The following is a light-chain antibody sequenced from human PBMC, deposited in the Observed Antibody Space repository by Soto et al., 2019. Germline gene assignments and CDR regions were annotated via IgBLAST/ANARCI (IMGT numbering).Light chain of an antibody. V-gene: IGKV3-20*01. J-gene: IGKJ1*01. CDR2: GAS. CDR3: QQYGSSPRT. CDR1: QSVSSRN. Sequence: IVLPQSPGTLSLSPEERATLSCRASQSVSSRNLAWYQQKPGQAPRLLIYGASSRATGIPDRFSGSGSGTDFTLTISRLEPEDFAVYYCQQYGSSPRTFGQGTRWISN.